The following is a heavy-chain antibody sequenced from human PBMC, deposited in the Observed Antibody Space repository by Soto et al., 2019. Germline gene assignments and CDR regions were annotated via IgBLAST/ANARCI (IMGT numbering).Heavy chain of an antibody. CDR1: GDSISSYY. V-gene: IGHV4-59*01. D-gene: IGHD3-22*01. CDR3: ALRSMAVVPEY. Sequence: QVQLRESGPGLVKPSEALCLTCAVSGDSISSYYCMWIRQPPGKGLESIGYLYYGRSANYNPSLKSRVTLSVDTSTNQCSLTLSSMTAADTAVYYCALRSMAVVPEYWGQGTLVTVSS. CDR2: LYYGRSA. J-gene: IGHJ4*02.